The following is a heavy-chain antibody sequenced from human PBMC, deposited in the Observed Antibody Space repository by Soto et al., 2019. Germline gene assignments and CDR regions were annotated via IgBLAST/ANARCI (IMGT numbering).Heavy chain of an antibody. D-gene: IGHD3-22*01. V-gene: IGHV3-23*01. CDR1: GFTFSSYA. Sequence: PVGSLRLSCAASGFTFSSYAMSWVRQAPGKGLEWVSAISGSGGSTYYADSVKGRFTISRDNSKNTLYLQMNSLRAEDTAVYYCAKFDTYYYDSSGYFPDYWGQGTLVTVSS. J-gene: IGHJ4*02. CDR2: ISGSGGST. CDR3: AKFDTYYYDSSGYFPDY.